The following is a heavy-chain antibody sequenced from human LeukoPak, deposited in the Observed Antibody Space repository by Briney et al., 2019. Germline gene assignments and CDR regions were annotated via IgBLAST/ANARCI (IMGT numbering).Heavy chain of an antibody. D-gene: IGHD3-16*01. CDR3: AKESVGGPFEY. Sequence: PSGTLSLTGAVSGGSISSSNWWSWVRQPPGKGLEWIGEIYHSGSTNYNPSLKSRVTISVDNSKNQFSLKLSSVTAADTAVYFCAKESVGGPFEYWGQGTLVTVSS. V-gene: IGHV4-4*02. J-gene: IGHJ4*02. CDR1: GGSISSSNW. CDR2: IYHSGST.